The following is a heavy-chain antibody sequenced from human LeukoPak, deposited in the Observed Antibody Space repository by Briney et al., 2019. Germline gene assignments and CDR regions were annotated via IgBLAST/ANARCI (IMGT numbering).Heavy chain of an antibody. CDR3: AELGITMIGGV. Sequence: GGSLRLSCAASGFTLSTAWMNWVRQAPGKGLEWVAVISYDGSNKYYADSVKGRFTISRDNAKNSLYLQMNSLRAEDTAVYYCAELGITMIGGVWGKGTTVTISS. V-gene: IGHV3-30*18. CDR1: GFTLSTAW. D-gene: IGHD3-10*02. J-gene: IGHJ6*04. CDR2: ISYDGSNK.